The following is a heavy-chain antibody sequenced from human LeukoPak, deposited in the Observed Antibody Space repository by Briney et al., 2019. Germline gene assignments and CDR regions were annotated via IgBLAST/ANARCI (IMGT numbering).Heavy chain of an antibody. J-gene: IGHJ6*03. V-gene: IGHV1-24*01. CDR3: ATVHLGRGWLQFGYYYYMDV. Sequence: GASVKVSRKVSGYTLTELSMHWVRQAPGKGLEWMGGFDPEDGETIYAQKFQGRVTMTGDTSTDTAYTELSSLRSEDTAVYYCATVHLGRGWLQFGYYYYMDVWGKGTTVTVSS. D-gene: IGHD5-24*01. CDR1: GYTLTELS. CDR2: FDPEDGET.